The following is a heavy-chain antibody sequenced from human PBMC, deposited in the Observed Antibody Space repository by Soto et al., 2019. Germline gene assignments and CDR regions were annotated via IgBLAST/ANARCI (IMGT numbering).Heavy chain of an antibody. CDR3: AKGEGVVAAVDY. Sequence: QVQLVESGGGVVQPGRSLRLSCAASGFTFSSYGMHWVRQAPGKGLEWVAVISYDGSNKYYADSVKGRFTISRDNSKNTLYLQMNSLRAEDMAVYYCAKGEGVVAAVDYWGQGTLVTVSS. V-gene: IGHV3-30*18. J-gene: IGHJ4*02. D-gene: IGHD2-15*01. CDR2: ISYDGSNK. CDR1: GFTFSSYG.